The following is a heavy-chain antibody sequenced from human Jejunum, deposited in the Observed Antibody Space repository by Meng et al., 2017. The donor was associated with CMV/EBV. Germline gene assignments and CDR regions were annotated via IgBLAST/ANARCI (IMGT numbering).Heavy chain of an antibody. J-gene: IGHJ4*02. V-gene: IGHV3-30*02. CDR1: GFSFRSHG. Sequence: SCVASGFSFRSHGMHWVRQAPGKGLACVAFISHDETYKHYSDSVRGRFTLSRDNSRNTLYLQVNSVRVADTAVYYCARDQFYYFDYWGQGTLVTVSS. D-gene: IGHD2/OR15-2a*01. CDR3: ARDQFYYFDY. CDR2: ISHDETYK.